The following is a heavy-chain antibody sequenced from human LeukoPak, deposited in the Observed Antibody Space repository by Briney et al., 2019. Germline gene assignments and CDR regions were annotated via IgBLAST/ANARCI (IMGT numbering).Heavy chain of an antibody. J-gene: IGHJ6*02. D-gene: IGHD5-12*01. V-gene: IGHV4-34*01. Sequence: SETLSLTCAVYGGSFSGYYWSWIRQPPGKGLEWIGEINHSGSTNYNPSLTSRVTISVDTSKNQFSLKPRSATAADTAVYYCARALPYRGSDLRDYYYYGMDVWGQGTTVTVSS. CDR1: GGSFSGYY. CDR3: ARALPYRGSDLRDYYYYGMDV. CDR2: INHSGST.